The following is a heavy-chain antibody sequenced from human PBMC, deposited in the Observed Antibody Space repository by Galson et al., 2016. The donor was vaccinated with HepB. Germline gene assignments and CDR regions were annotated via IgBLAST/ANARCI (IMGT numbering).Heavy chain of an antibody. CDR1: GFTFSSYE. D-gene: IGHD3-22*01. Sequence: SLRLSCAASGFTFSSYEMNWVRQAPGKGLEWVSYISSSGNTIYYADSVKGRFTISRDNSKNTLYLQMNSLRAEDTAVYYCAKDGYYYDSSGYYTYYFDYWGQGTLVTVSS. CDR3: AKDGYYYDSSGYYTYYFDY. J-gene: IGHJ4*02. CDR2: ISSSGNTI. V-gene: IGHV3-48*03.